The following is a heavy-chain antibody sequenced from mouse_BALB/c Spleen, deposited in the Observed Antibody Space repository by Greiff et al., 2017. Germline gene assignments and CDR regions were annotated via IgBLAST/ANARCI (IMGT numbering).Heavy chain of an antibody. CDR3: ASDYGEGRYYAMDY. CDR2: INPYNGGT. J-gene: IGHJ4*01. V-gene: IGHV1-18*01. D-gene: IGHD1-1*02. CDR1: GYSFTGYT. Sequence: EVQLQQSGPELVKPGASMKISCKASGYSFTGYTMNWVKQSHGKNLEWIGLINPYNGGTSYNQKFKGKATLNVDKSSSTAYMELLSLTSEDSAVYDCASDYGEGRYYAMDYWGQGTSVTVSS.